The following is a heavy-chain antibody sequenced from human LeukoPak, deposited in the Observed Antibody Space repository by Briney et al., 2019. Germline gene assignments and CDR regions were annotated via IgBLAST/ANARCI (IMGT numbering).Heavy chain of an antibody. CDR1: GYSFTSYW. CDR2: IYPGDSDT. J-gene: IGHJ4*02. D-gene: IGHD3-9*01. V-gene: IGHV5-51*01. CDR3: ARSLRYFDWLLSFSYSFDY. Sequence: GESLKISCKGSGYSFTSYWIGWVRQMPGKGLEWMGIIYPGDSDTRYSPSFQGQVTISADKSISTAYLQWSSLKASDTAMYYCARSLRYFDWLLSFSYSFDYWGQGTLVTVSS.